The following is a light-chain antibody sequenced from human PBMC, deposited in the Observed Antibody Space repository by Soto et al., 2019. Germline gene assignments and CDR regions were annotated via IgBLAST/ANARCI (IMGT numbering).Light chain of an antibody. Sequence: EVVLTQSPATLSLSPGERATLSCRASQSVSEFLAWYQQKPGQAPRLLIYDASNRATGIPARFSGSGSGTDFTLTISSLEAEDFAVYYCQQYGSSLWTFGQGTKVDNK. CDR1: QSVSEF. J-gene: IGKJ1*01. CDR2: DAS. V-gene: IGKV3-11*01. CDR3: QQYGSSLWT.